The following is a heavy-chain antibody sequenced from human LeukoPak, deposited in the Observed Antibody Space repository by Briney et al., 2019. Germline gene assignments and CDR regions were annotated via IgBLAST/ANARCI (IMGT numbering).Heavy chain of an antibody. D-gene: IGHD2-2*01. V-gene: IGHV4-4*02. CDR1: GGSISSSNW. J-gene: IGHJ3*02. CDR3: ARDDLYCSSTSCPVHAFDI. CDR2: IYHSGST. Sequence: SETLSLTCAVSGGSISSSNWWSWVRQPPGKGLEWIGEIYHSGSTNYNPSLKSRVTISVDTSKNQFSLKLSSVTAADTAVYYCARDDLYCSSTSCPVHAFDIWGQGTMVTVSS.